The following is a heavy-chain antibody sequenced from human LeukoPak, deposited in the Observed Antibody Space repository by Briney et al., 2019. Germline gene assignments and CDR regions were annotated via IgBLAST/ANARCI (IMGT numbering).Heavy chain of an antibody. D-gene: IGHD6-19*01. CDR3: ARDVYSSGWYDYDY. Sequence: GGSLRLSCAASGFTFSSYSMNWVRQAPGKGLEWVSSLSTSSNYIYYTDSVKGRFTISRDNAKNSLYLQMNSLRAEDTAVYYCARDVYSSGWYDYDYWGQGTLVTVSS. J-gene: IGHJ4*02. V-gene: IGHV3-21*01. CDR1: GFTFSSYS. CDR2: LSTSSNYI.